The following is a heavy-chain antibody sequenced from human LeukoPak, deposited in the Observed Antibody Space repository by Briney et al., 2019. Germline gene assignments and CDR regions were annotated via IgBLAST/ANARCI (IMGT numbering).Heavy chain of an antibody. J-gene: IGHJ6*03. V-gene: IGHV3-53*01. D-gene: IGHD6-19*01. CDR1: GFTLSSYA. CDR3: TKELHVAVAVADYYYFYMDV. CDR2: IYSGGST. Sequence: PGRSLRLSCAASGFTLSSYAMHWVRQAPGKGLEWVSCIYSGGSTDYADSVKGRFTISRDNSRNTLYLQMNSLRAEDTAVYYCTKELHVAVAVADYYYFYMDVWGRGTAVTVSS.